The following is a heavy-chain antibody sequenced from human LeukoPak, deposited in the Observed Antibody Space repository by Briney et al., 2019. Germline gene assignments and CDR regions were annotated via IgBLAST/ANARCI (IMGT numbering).Heavy chain of an antibody. CDR2: ISGSGGST. Sequence: GGSLRLSCAASGFTFSSYAMSWVRQAPGKGLEWVSAISGSGGSTYYADSVKGRFTISRDNSKKTLYLQMNSLRVEDTALYYCAKDRWFGGSTDAYWGQGTLLTVSS. CDR1: GFTFSSYA. CDR3: AKDRWFGGSTDAY. D-gene: IGHD3-10*01. V-gene: IGHV3-23*01. J-gene: IGHJ4*02.